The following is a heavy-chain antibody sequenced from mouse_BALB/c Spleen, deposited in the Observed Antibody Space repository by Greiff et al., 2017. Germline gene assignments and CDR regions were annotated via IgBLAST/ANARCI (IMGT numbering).Heavy chain of an antibody. CDR1: GYTFTSYW. CDR2: IYPGNSDT. J-gene: IGHJ4*01. V-gene: IGHV1-5*01. D-gene: IGHD4-1*01. CDR3: TKANWDGGYAMDY. Sequence: EVQLQQSGTVLARPGASVKMSCKASGYTFTSYWMHWVKQRPGQGLEWIGAIYPGNSDTSYNQKFKGKAKLTAVTSTSTAYMELSSLTNEDSAVYYCTKANWDGGYAMDYWGQGTSVTVSS.